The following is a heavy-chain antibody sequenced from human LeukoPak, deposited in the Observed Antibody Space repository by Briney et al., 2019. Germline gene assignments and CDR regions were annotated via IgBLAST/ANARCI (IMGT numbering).Heavy chain of an antibody. CDR2: IYYSGST. CDR1: GGSISSSSYY. D-gene: IGHD6-13*01. Sequence: SETLSLTCTVSGGSISSSSYYWGWIRQPPGKGLEWIGSIYYSGSTYYNPSLKSRVTISVDTSKNQFSLKLSSVTAADTAVYYCASGPRAAAGTADFQHWGQGTLVTVSS. V-gene: IGHV4-39*07. CDR3: ASGPRAAAGTADFQH. J-gene: IGHJ1*01.